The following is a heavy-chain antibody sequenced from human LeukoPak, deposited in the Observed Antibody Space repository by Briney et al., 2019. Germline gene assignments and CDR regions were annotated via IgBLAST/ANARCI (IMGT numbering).Heavy chain of an antibody. Sequence: SETLSLTCAVYGGSFSGYYCSWIRQPPGKGLEWIGEINHSGSTNYNPSLKSRVTISVDTSKNQFSLKLSSVTAADTAVYYCARGPYCDFWSGYYRNYYYYGMDVWGQGTTVTVSS. CDR3: ARGPYCDFWSGYYRNYYYYGMDV. CDR2: INHSGST. D-gene: IGHD3-3*01. V-gene: IGHV4-34*01. J-gene: IGHJ6*02. CDR1: GGSFSGYY.